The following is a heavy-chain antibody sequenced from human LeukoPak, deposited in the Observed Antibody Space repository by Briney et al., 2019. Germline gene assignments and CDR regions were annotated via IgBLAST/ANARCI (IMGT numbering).Heavy chain of an antibody. CDR3: ARGPHVSALGEYYFDY. D-gene: IGHD3-16*01. V-gene: IGHV3-74*01. J-gene: IGHJ4*02. Sequence: GGSLRLSCAASGFTFSSYWMHWVRQAPGKGLVWVSRINSDGSSTSYADSVKGRFTISRDNTKNTLYLQMNSLRAEDTAVYYCARGPHVSALGEYYFDYWGQGTLVTVSS. CDR1: GFTFSSYW. CDR2: INSDGSST.